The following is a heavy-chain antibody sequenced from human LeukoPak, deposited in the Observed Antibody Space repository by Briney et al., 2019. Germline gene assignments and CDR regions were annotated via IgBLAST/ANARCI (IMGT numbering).Heavy chain of an antibody. J-gene: IGHJ4*02. V-gene: IGHV4-59*11. CDR3: ARGWGYFDY. CDR2: SYYTGST. D-gene: IGHD7-27*01. Sequence: SETLSLTCTGCGGSISNHYWSWIRQPPGKGPEWIGYSYYTGSTNYNPALNSRVTISVNTSKNQFSLRLTSVTAADTAVYYCARGWGYFDYWGQGTLVPVSS. CDR1: GGSISNHY.